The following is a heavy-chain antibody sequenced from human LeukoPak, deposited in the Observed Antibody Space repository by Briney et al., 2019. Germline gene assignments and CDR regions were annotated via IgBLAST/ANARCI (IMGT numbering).Heavy chain of an antibody. V-gene: IGHV4-34*01. Sequence: PSETLSLTCAVYGGSFSGYYWSWIRQPPGKGLEWIGEINHSGSTNYNPSLKSRVTISVDTSKNQFSLKLSSVTAADTAVYYCARGRRGYLIRLNQYYYYMDVWGKGTTVTVSS. D-gene: IGHD5-12*01. J-gene: IGHJ6*03. CDR3: ARGRRGYLIRLNQYYYYMDV. CDR1: GGSFSGYY. CDR2: INHSGST.